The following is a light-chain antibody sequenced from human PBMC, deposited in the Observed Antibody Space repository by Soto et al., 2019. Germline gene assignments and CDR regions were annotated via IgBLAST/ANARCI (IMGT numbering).Light chain of an antibody. Sequence: QAVLTQPPSVSAAPGQKVTISCSGSSSNIGGNSVSWYQQLPGTAPKLLIYDDNKRPSGIPDRFSGSKSGTSATLGITGFQTGDEADYYCGSWDSSLSAYVFVTVTKVTGL. CDR1: SSNIGGNS. V-gene: IGLV1-51*01. CDR2: DDN. J-gene: IGLJ1*01. CDR3: GSWDSSLSAYV.